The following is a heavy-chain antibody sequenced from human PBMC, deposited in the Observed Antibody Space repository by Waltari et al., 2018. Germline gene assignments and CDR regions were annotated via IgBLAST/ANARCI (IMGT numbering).Heavy chain of an antibody. J-gene: IGHJ5*02. CDR2: IYHIVST. Sequence: QVQLQESGPGLVKPSETLSLTCAVSGYSISSGYYWGWIRQPPGKGLEWIGGIYHIVSTYYHPSLKSRVTISVDTAKNQFSLKLSSVTAADTAVYYCARRLSGFDPWGQGTLVTVSS. CDR3: ARRLSGFDP. CDR1: GYSISSGYY. V-gene: IGHV4-38-2*01.